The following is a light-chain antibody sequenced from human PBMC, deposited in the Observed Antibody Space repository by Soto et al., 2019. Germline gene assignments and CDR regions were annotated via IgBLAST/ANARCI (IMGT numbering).Light chain of an antibody. J-gene: IGLJ1*01. Sequence: QSALTQPASVSGSPGQSITISCTGTSSDVGGYNYVSWYQQYPGKAPKLLIYVVDNRPSRVSSRFSGSKSGNTASLTISGLQSEDEAEYYCNSYTSSNTFVFGTGTKLTVL. CDR3: NSYTSSNTFV. CDR2: VVD. V-gene: IGLV2-14*01. CDR1: SSDVGGYNY.